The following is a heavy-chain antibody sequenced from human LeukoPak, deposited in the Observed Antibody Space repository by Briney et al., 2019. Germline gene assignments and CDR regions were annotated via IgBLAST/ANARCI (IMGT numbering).Heavy chain of an antibody. V-gene: IGHV3-23*01. J-gene: IGHJ6*03. Sequence: GGSLRLSCAASGFIFSSYAMSWVRQAPGKGLEWVSAISRSGENTYYADSVKGRFTISRDNAKNSLYLQMNSLRAEDTAVYYCAKAGTAAFYYYYMDVWGKGTTVTVSS. CDR2: ISRSGENT. CDR3: AKAGTAAFYYYYMDV. CDR1: GFIFSSYA. D-gene: IGHD2-2*01.